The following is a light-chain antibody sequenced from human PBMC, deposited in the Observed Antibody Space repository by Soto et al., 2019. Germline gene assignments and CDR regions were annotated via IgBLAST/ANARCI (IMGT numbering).Light chain of an antibody. CDR3: QNYHSAPWT. J-gene: IGKJ1*01. CDR2: GAS. CDR1: QGISNF. V-gene: IGKV1-27*01. Sequence: IQMTQSPSTLSASVGDRVTITCRASQGISNFLAWYQQKPGQVPNLLIYGASTLQSGVPSRFSASGSGTDFTLTISSLQPEDIATYYCQNYHSAPWTFGQGTKVQIK.